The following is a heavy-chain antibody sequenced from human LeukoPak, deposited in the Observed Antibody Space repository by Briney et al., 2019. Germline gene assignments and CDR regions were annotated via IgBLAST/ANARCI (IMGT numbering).Heavy chain of an antibody. D-gene: IGHD3-3*01. J-gene: IGHJ4*02. V-gene: IGHV3-30*03. CDR2: ISYDGSNK. Sequence: GGSLRLSCAAPGFTFSSYGMHWVRQAPGKGLEWVAVISYDGSNKYYADSVKGRFTISRDNSKNTLYLQMNSLRAEDTAVYYCATIFGVVIKGVPFDYWGQGTLVTVSS. CDR3: ATIFGVVIKGVPFDY. CDR1: GFTFSSYG.